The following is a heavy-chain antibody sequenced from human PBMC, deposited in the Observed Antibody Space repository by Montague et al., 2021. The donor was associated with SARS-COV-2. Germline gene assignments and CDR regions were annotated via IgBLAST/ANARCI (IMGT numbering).Heavy chain of an antibody. D-gene: IGHD3-10*01. J-gene: IGHJ4*02. V-gene: IGHV4-61*01. CDR1: GVTVSSHSYY. CDR3: ARVFDVYGSSSYTFHN. CDR2: ISNTGST. Sequence: SDTLSLTCSVSGVTVSSHSYYWSWIRQPPGKGLEWIGYISNTGSTSYKTSLKSRVTISLDTSKNEFSLQMTSVTVADTAVYYCARVFDVYGSSSYTFHNWGQGILVTVSS.